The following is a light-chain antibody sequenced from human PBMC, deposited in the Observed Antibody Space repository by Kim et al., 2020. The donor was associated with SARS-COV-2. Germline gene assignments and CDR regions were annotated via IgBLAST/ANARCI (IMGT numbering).Light chain of an antibody. J-gene: IGKJ1*01. CDR1: QSVSSN. CDR2: GAS. Sequence: EIVMTQSPATLSVSPGERATLSCWASQSVSSNLAWYQHKPGQAPRLLIYGASTRATGIPAKFSGSGSGTEFTLTISSLQSEDFAVYYCQQYNKGRTFGQGTKVDIK. CDR3: QQYNKGRT. V-gene: IGKV3-15*01.